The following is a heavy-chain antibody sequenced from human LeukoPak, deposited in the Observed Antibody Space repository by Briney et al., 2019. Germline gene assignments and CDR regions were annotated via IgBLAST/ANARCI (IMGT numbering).Heavy chain of an antibody. Sequence: GASVKVSCKASGYTFTGYYMHWVRQAPGQGLEWMGWINPNSGGTNYAQKFQGRVTMTRDTSISTAYMELSRLRSDDTAVYYCARVMVRGAATPYYWGQGTLVTVSS. D-gene: IGHD3-10*01. CDR1: GYTFTGYY. V-gene: IGHV1-2*02. CDR2: INPNSGGT. CDR3: ARVMVRGAATPYY. J-gene: IGHJ4*02.